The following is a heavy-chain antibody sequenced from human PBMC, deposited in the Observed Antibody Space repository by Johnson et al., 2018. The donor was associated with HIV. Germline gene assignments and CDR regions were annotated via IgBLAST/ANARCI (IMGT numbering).Heavy chain of an antibody. D-gene: IGHD3-9*01. CDR1: GFTFSSYW. Sequence: VQLVESGGGLVQPGGSLRLSCAASGFTFSSYWMSWVRQAPGKGLEWVANIKQDGSERHYVDSVKGRFTVSRDNAKNSLYLQMNSLRAEDTALYYCARGRVILRYPPDAFDIWGQGTMVTVSS. CDR2: IKQDGSER. J-gene: IGHJ3*02. V-gene: IGHV3-7*03. CDR3: ARGRVILRYPPDAFDI.